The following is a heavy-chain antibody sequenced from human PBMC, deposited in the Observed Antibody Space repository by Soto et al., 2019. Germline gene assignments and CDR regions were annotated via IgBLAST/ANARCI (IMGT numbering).Heavy chain of an antibody. CDR1: GYTLTSYG. CDR3: PRDAAWQRMVPYD. CDR2: ISAFNGDT. Sequence: QVQLVQSGTEVKKPGASVNVSCKAFGYTLTSYGFSWVRQVPGQGLEWLGWISAFNGDTQYSQTMKGRLTVTTDPATTTVHMELRSLTPADTAVYYCPRDAAWQRMVPYDWGQGTLVTVS. D-gene: IGHD6-25*01. V-gene: IGHV1-18*04. J-gene: IGHJ4*02.